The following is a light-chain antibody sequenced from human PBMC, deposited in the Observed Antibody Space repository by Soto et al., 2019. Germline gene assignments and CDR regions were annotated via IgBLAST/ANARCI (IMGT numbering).Light chain of an antibody. CDR3: LQHNDYHFT. CDR2: AAF. V-gene: IGKV1-17*01. J-gene: IGKJ5*01. CDR1: QDIRNA. Sequence: DIQMTQSPSSLSASVGDRVTITCRASQDIRNALGWYQQKPGKAPKRLIYAAFSLQSGVPSRFSGSGSGTEFTLTISSLQPEDFETYYCLQHNDYHFTLGQGTRLEIK.